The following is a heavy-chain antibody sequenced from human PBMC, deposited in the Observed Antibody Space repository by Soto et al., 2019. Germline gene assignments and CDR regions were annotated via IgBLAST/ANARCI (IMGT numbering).Heavy chain of an antibody. CDR2: INQSGNA. V-gene: IGHV4-34*01. J-gene: IGHJ4*02. Sequence: QVQLQQWGAALLKPSETLSLTCTVYGGSFSGYSWSWIRQPPGKGLEWIGEINQSGNANYNPSLKSRVTISMDTSKNQFSLKLSSVTAADTAVYYCARAHLQGFIVLAVVGHFDYWGQGALVTVSS. CDR1: GGSFSGYS. CDR3: ARAHLQGFIVLAVVGHFDY. D-gene: IGHD2-15*01.